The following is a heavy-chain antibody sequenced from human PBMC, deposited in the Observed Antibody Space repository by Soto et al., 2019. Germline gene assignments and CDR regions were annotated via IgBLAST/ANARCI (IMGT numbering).Heavy chain of an antibody. J-gene: IGHJ4*02. CDR1: GFTFSNAW. D-gene: IGHD6-19*01. CDR3: TTDPFVYYSSGQDFDY. CDR2: IKSKTDGGTT. Sequence: PRGSLRLSCAASGFTFSNAWMSWVRQAPGKGLEWVGRIKSKTDGGTTDYAAPVRGRFTISRDDSKNTLYLQMNSLKTEDTAVYYCTTDPFVYYSSGQDFDYWGQGTLVTVSS. V-gene: IGHV3-15*01.